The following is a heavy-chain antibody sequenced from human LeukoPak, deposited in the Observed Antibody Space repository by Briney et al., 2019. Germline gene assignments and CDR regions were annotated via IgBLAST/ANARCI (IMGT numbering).Heavy chain of an antibody. J-gene: IGHJ4*02. D-gene: IGHD5-12*01. Sequence: GASGKVSCKASGYTFTSYAMHWVGQAPGQRLEGIGWINAGNGNTKYSQKFQGRVTITRDTSASTAYMELSSLRSEDTAVYYCARDGNSGYDPFDYWGQGTLVTVSS. CDR1: GYTFTSYA. V-gene: IGHV1-3*01. CDR2: INAGNGNT. CDR3: ARDGNSGYDPFDY.